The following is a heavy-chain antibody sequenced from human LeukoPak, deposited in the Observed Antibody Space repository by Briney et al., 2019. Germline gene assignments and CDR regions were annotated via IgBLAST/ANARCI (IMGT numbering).Heavy chain of an antibody. D-gene: IGHD1-26*01. CDR2: INPSGGST. CDR1: GYTFTSYY. V-gene: IGHV1-46*01. CDR3: ARDKENSGSYSIGVGNY. Sequence: ASVKVSCKASGYTFTSYYMHWVRQAPGQGLEWMGIINPSGGSTSYAQKFQGRVTMTRDTSTSTVYMELSSLRSEDTAVYYCARDKENSGSYSIGVGNYWGQGTLVTVSS. J-gene: IGHJ4*02.